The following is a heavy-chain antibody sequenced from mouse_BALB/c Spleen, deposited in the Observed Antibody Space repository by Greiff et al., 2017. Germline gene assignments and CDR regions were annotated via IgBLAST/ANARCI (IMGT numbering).Heavy chain of an antibody. CDR2: ISSGSSTI. Sequence: EVKLVESGGGLVQPGGSRKLSCAASGFTFSSFGMHWVRQAPEKGLEWVAYISSGSSTIYYADTVKGRFTISRDNPKNTLFLQMTSLRSEDTAMYYCARSDYYYGSSRYYFDYWGQGTTLTVSS. V-gene: IGHV5-17*02. CDR3: ARSDYYYGSSRYYFDY. J-gene: IGHJ2*01. D-gene: IGHD1-1*01. CDR1: GFTFSSFG.